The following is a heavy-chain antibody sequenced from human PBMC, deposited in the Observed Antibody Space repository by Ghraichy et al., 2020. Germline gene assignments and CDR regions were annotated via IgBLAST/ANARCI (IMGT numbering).Heavy chain of an antibody. CDR3: ARARPFYDGTGFSSLMDY. D-gene: IGHD2/OR15-2a*01. J-gene: IGHJ4*02. V-gene: IGHV2-5*01. CDR2: IYWNDVE. CDR1: GFSLKTNEVG. Sequence: SGPTLEKPTQTLTLTCTFSGFSLKTNEVGVGWIRQPPRKALEWLALIYWNDVERYNPSVKGGLTITKDASRNRVVLTMTNVDPVDTATYYCARARPFYDGTGFSSLMDYWGQGILVSVSS.